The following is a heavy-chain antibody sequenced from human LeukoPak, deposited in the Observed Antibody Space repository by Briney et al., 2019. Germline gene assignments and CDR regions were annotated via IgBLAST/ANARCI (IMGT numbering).Heavy chain of an antibody. J-gene: IGHJ4*02. CDR2: IGSSSSSI. CDR1: GFTFSSYS. Sequence: PGGSLRLSCAASGFTFSSYSMNWVRQAPGKGLEWVSSIGSSSSSIYYADSVKGRFTISRDNAKNSLYLQMNSLRAEDTAVYYCARDRWELRGEFVYWGQGTLVTVSS. D-gene: IGHD1-26*01. V-gene: IGHV3-21*01. CDR3: ARDRWELRGEFVY.